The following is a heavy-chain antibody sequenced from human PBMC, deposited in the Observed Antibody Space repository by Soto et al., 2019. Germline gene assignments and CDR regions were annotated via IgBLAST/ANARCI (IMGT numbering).Heavy chain of an antibody. J-gene: IGHJ3*02. V-gene: IGHV3-33*01. CDR1: GFTFSSYG. Sequence: QVQLVESGGGVVQPGRSLRLSCAASGFTFSSYGMHWVRQAPGKGLGWVAVIWYDGSNKYYADSVKGRFTISRDNSKNTLYLQMSSLRAEDTAVYYCARGNDAFDIWGQGTMVTVSS. CDR2: IWYDGSNK. CDR3: ARGNDAFDI.